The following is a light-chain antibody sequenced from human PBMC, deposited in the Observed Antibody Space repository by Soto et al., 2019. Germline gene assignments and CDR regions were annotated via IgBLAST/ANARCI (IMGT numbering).Light chain of an antibody. V-gene: IGLV2-14*01. Sequence: QSALTQPASVSGSPGQSITITCTGTSSDVGAYNYVSWYQQYPGKAPKPVIYHVNNRPSGVSNRFSGSKSDNTASLTISGLQAEDEADYYCNSYTSSSTYVLGTGTKVTVL. J-gene: IGLJ1*01. CDR2: HVN. CDR3: NSYTSSSTYV. CDR1: SSDVGAYNY.